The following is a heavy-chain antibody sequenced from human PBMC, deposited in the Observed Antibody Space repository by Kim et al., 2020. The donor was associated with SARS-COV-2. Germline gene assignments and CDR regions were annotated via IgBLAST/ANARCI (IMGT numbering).Heavy chain of an antibody. CDR2: IRCDGSIK. J-gene: IGHJ4*02. CDR3: AKAPADGDYYY. V-gene: IGHV3-33*06. Sequence: GGSLRLSCAASGFIFRNYGMHWVRQAPGKGLEWVSVIRCDGSIKYYADSVKGRFTISRDNSKNTLYLQMNSLRAEDTAVYYCAKAPADGDYYYWGQGTLVTVSS. CDR1: GFIFRNYG. D-gene: IGHD4-17*01.